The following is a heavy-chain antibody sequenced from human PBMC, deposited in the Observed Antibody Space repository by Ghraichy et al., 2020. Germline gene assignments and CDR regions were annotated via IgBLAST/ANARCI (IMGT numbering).Heavy chain of an antibody. CDR1: GFTFSNAW. CDR3: TTGSRVVPAAPDYYYYYGMDV. D-gene: IGHD2-2*01. CDR2: IKSKTDGGTT. Sequence: GGSLRLSCAASGFTFSNAWMSWVRQAPGKGLEWVGRIKSKTDGGTTDYAAPVKGRFTISRDDSKNTLYLQMNSLKTEDTAVYYCTTGSRVVPAAPDYYYYYGMDVWGQGTTVTVSS. V-gene: IGHV3-15*01. J-gene: IGHJ6*02.